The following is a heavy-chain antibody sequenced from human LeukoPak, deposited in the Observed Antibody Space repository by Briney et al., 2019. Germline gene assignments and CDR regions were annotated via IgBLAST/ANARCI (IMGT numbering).Heavy chain of an antibody. CDR3: ARITMVRGVINRSPDY. J-gene: IGHJ4*02. D-gene: IGHD3-10*01. CDR2: INPNRGGT. CDR1: GYTFTGYY. Sequence: ASVKVSCKASGYTFTGYYMHWVRQAPGQGLEWMGWINPNRGGTNYAQKFQGRVTMTRDTSISTAYMELSRLRSDDTAVYYCARITMVRGVINRSPDYWGQGTLVTVSS. V-gene: IGHV1-2*02.